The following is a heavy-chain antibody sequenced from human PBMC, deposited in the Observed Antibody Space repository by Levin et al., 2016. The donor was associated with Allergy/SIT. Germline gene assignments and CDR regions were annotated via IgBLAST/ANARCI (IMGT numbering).Heavy chain of an antibody. CDR3: ARRGSMVRGATGVDV. J-gene: IGHJ6*02. V-gene: IGHV3-48*01. CDR2: ISSSSSTI. Sequence: GESLKISCAASGFTFSSYSMNWVRQAPGKGLEWVSYISSSSSTIYYTDSVKGRFTISRDNAKNSLYLQMNSLRAEDTAVYYCARRGSMVRGATGVDVWGQGTTVIVSS. D-gene: IGHD3-10*01. CDR1: GFTFSSYS.